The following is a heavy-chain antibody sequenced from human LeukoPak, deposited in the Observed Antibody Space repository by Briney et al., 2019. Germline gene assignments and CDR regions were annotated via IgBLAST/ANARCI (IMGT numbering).Heavy chain of an antibody. J-gene: IGHJ4*02. CDR1: GGSISSGDYY. CDR3: TRNRGYYVNDY. V-gene: IGHV4-30-4*02. D-gene: IGHD1-26*01. Sequence: SETLSLTCTVSGGSISSGDYYWSWIRQPPGKGLEWIGYIYYSGSTYYNPSLKSRVTISVDTSKNQFSLKVSSVTAADTAVYYCTRNRGYYVNDYWGQGILVTVSS. CDR2: IYYSGST.